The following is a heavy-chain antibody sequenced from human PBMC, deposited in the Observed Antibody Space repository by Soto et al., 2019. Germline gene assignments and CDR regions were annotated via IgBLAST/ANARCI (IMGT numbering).Heavy chain of an antibody. V-gene: IGHV4-59*01. D-gene: IGHD4-17*01. J-gene: IGHJ4*02. Sequence: TLSLTCTVSGGSISSYYWSWIRQPPGKGLEWIGYIYYSGSTNYNPSLKSRVTISVDTSKNQFSLKLSSVTAADTAVYYCARRNYGDYFDYWGQGTLVTVSS. CDR3: ARRNYGDYFDY. CDR2: IYYSGST. CDR1: GGSISSYY.